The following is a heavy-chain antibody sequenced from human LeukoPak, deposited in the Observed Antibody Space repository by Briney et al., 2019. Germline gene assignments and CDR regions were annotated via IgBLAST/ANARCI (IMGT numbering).Heavy chain of an antibody. J-gene: IGHJ4*02. CDR3: ARESAYCGGDCYLMAYY. D-gene: IGHD2-21*02. V-gene: IGHV1-69*01. CDR2: IIPIFGTA. CDR1: GGTFSIYA. Sequence: SVNVSCTASGGTFSIYAISWVRQAPGQGLEWMGGIIPIFGTANYAQKFQGRVTITADESTSTAYMELSSLRSEDTAVYYCARESAYCGGDCYLMAYYWGQGTLVTVSS.